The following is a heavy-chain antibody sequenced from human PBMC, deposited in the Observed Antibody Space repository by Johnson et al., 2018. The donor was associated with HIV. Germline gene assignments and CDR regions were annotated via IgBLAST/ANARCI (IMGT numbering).Heavy chain of an antibody. Sequence: VQLVESGGGLVKPGGSLRLSCAASGFTVNSNYMSWVRQAPGKGLEWVSVIYSGGSTYYADSVKGRFTISRDNSKNTLYLQMNSLRAEDTAVYYCARSVGDCSGGSCSPDAFDIWGQGTMVTVSS. D-gene: IGHD2-15*01. J-gene: IGHJ3*02. CDR3: ARSVGDCSGGSCSPDAFDI. CDR2: IYSGGST. V-gene: IGHV3-66*02. CDR1: GFTVNSNY.